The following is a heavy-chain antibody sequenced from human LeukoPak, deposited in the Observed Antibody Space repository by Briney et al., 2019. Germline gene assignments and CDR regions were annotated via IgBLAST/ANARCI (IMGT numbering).Heavy chain of an antibody. Sequence: GGSLRLSCAASGFTFSSYSMNWVRQAPGKGLECVSSISSSSSYIYYADSVKGRFTISRDNAKNSLYLQMNSLRAEDTAVYYCARGNQYQLDAFDIWGQGTMVTVSS. CDR2: ISSSSSYI. V-gene: IGHV3-21*01. J-gene: IGHJ3*02. CDR3: ARGNQYQLDAFDI. CDR1: GFTFSSYS. D-gene: IGHD2-2*01.